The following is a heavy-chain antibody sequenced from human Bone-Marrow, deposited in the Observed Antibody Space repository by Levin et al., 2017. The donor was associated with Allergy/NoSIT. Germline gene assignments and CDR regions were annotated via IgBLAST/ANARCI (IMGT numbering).Heavy chain of an antibody. J-gene: IGHJ3*01. CDR1: GFTFSKYH. D-gene: IGHD5/OR15-5a*01. CDR2: MTSSRYV. CDR3: ARNLYRGVDEDDAFDV. Sequence: GGSLRLSCAASGFTFSKYHMDWVRQAPGEGLEWVSSMTSSRYVYYADSVKGRFTISRDNAKNSLYLDMNSLTAEDTAMYYCARNLYRGVDEDDAFDVWGQGTMVTVSS. V-gene: IGHV3-69-1*01.